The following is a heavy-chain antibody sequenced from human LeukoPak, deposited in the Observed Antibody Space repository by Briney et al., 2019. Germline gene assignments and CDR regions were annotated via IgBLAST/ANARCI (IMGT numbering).Heavy chain of an antibody. D-gene: IGHD4-17*01. CDR2: IYHSGST. CDR1: GGSISSSNW. J-gene: IGHJ5*01. Sequence: SETLSLTCAVSGGSISSSNWWSWVRQPPGKGLEWIGGIYHSGSTNCNPSPKSRVTISVDKSKNQFSLKLSSVTAADTAVYYCARGDGGSSTVPIYWFDSWGQGTLVTVSS. V-gene: IGHV4-4*02. CDR3: ARGDGGSSTVPIYWFDS.